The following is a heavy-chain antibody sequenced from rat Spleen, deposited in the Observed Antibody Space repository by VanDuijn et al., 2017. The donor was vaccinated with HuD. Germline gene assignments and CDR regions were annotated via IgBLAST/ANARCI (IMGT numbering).Heavy chain of an antibody. J-gene: IGHJ2*01. Sequence: EVQLVESGGGLVQPGRSLKLSCAASGFTFSDYNMAWVRQTPKKGLEWVATISYDGANTYYRDSVKGRLTISRDNAKSTLYLQMNSLRSEDTATYYCARHGMRMVVITTSWYFDYWGQGVMVTVSS. CDR1: GFTFSDYN. V-gene: IGHV5-7*01. CDR3: ARHGMRMVVITTSWYFDY. D-gene: IGHD1-12*02. CDR2: ISYDGANT.